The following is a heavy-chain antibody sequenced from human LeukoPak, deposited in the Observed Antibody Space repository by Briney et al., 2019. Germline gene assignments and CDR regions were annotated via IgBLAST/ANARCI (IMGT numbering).Heavy chain of an antibody. CDR1: GYTFTSYD. CDR2: MNPNSGNT. V-gene: IGHV1-8*01. J-gene: IGHJ5*02. Sequence: ASVKVSCEASGYTFTSYDINWVRQATGQGLEWMGWMNPNSGNTAYAQKFQGRVTMTRNTSISTAYMELTSLRSDDTAVYYCARDGSGTYYSFYNWFDPWGQGTLVTVSS. CDR3: ARDGSGTYYSFYNWFDP. D-gene: IGHD3-10*01.